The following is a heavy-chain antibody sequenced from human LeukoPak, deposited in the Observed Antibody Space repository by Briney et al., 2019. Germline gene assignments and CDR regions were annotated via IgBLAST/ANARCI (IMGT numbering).Heavy chain of an antibody. CDR3: ARVPGYCSSTSCYVYFDY. CDR1: GFTFSDYY. J-gene: IGHJ4*02. Sequence: GGSLRLSCAASGFTFSDYYMSWIRQAPGKGLEWVSYISSSSSYTNYADSVKGRFTISRDNAKNSLYLQMNSLRAEDTAVYYCARVPGYCSSTSCYVYFDYWGQGTLVTVSS. V-gene: IGHV3-11*06. D-gene: IGHD2-2*01. CDR2: ISSSSSYT.